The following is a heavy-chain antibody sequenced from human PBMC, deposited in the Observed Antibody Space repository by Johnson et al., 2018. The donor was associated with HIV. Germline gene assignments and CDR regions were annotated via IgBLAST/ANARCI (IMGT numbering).Heavy chain of an antibody. D-gene: IGHD6-13*01. CDR2: ISGSGGST. V-gene: IGHV3-23*01. CDR3: ARRRYSSTWHDAFDI. Sequence: GGGLVQPGGSLRLSCAASGFTFSSNAMSWFRQAPGKGLEWVSVISGSGGSTGDADSAKGRFTISRDNSKNTLYLQMNSLRVEDTAVYYCARRRYSSTWHDAFDIWGRGTMVTVSS. J-gene: IGHJ3*02. CDR1: GFTFSSNA.